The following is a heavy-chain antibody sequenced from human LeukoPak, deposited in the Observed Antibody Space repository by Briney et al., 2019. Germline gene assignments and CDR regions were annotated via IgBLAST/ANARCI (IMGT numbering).Heavy chain of an antibody. J-gene: IGHJ4*02. CDR2: ISGSGGST. CDR3: AKPRTPRYSSSSAFDY. CDR1: GFTFSSYA. D-gene: IGHD6-6*01. V-gene: IGHV3-23*01. Sequence: PGGSLRLPCAASGFTFSSYAMSWVRQAPGKGLEWVSAISGSGGSTYYADSVKGRFTISRDNSKNTLYLQMNSLRAEDTAVYYCAKPRTPRYSSSSAFDYWGQGTLVTVSS.